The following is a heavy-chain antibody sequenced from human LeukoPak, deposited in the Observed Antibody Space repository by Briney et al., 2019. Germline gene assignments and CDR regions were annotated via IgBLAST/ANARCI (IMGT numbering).Heavy chain of an antibody. CDR3: ARTEPGPYYFDY. D-gene: IGHD3-10*01. Sequence: SETLSLTCSVSGDSISSCSCYWGWVRQSPGKGLEWIGSVTRSGSTYYTPSLKSRVTLSVDTSRNQFSLNLTSLTAADTAVYYCARTEPGPYYFDYWGQGTLVTVSS. CDR2: VTRSGST. V-gene: IGHV4-39*07. J-gene: IGHJ4*02. CDR1: GDSISSCSCY.